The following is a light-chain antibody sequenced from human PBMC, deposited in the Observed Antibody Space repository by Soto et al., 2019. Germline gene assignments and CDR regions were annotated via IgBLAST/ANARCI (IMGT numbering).Light chain of an antibody. CDR2: DAS. V-gene: IGKV3-15*01. Sequence: EIVLTQSPGTLSLSPGDRATLSCRTSQSITSSYLAWYQQKPGQAPRLLIYDASTRATGMPGRFSGSGSGTEFTLTISSLQSEDFAVYYCQQYNNWPWTFGQGTKVDIK. J-gene: IGKJ1*01. CDR1: QSITSSY. CDR3: QQYNNWPWT.